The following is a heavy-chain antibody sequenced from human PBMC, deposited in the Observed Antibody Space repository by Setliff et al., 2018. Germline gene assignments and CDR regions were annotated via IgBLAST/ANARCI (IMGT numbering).Heavy chain of an antibody. Sequence: ASVTVSCKASGYPFNNYGISWLRQTPGQGLEWMGWIGGHNDDPLFAQKFQGRVTMTTDTPTTTAYMELKSLRSDDTAVYYCARDYGASDGFDIWGQGTMVTVSS. J-gene: IGHJ3*02. D-gene: IGHD4-17*01. CDR2: IGGHNDDP. V-gene: IGHV1-18*01. CDR3: ARDYGASDGFDI. CDR1: GYPFNNYG.